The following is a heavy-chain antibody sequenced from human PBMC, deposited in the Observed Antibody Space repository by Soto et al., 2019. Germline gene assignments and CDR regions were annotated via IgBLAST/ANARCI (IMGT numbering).Heavy chain of an antibody. J-gene: IGHJ3*02. Sequence: GASVKVSCKASGGTFSSYAISWVRQAPGQGLEWMGGIIPIFGTADYAQKFQGRVTITADESTSTAYMDLSSLRSEDTAVYYCARDGPGIAVAGGGDIWGQGTMVTVSS. CDR3: ARDGPGIAVAGGGDI. V-gene: IGHV1-69*13. CDR2: IIPIFGTA. D-gene: IGHD6-19*01. CDR1: GGTFSSYA.